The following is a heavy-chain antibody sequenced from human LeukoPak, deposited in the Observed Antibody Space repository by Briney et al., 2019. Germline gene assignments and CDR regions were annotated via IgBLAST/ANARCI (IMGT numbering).Heavy chain of an antibody. CDR2: ISYDGSNK. J-gene: IGHJ4*02. CDR1: GFTFSSYA. V-gene: IGHV3-30*04. D-gene: IGHD3-16*02. Sequence: GGSLRLSCAASGFTFSSYAMHWVRQAPGKGLEWVAVISYDGSNKYYADSVKGRFTISRDNSKNTLYLQMNSLRAEDTAVYYCARDSTYNALSAEVIEDYWGQGTLVTVSS. CDR3: ARDSTYNALSAEVIEDY.